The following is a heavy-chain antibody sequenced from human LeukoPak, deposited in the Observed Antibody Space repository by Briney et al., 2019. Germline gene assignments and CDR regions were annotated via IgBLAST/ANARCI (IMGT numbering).Heavy chain of an antibody. J-gene: IGHJ4*02. D-gene: IGHD4-23*01. CDR3: ASRQDYGGNSGFDY. CDR2: FDPEDGET. V-gene: IGHV1-24*01. CDR1: GYTFTGYY. Sequence: GASVKVSCKASGYTFTGYYMHWVRQAPGKGLEWMGGFDPEDGETIYAQKFQGRVTITADESTSTAYMELSSLRSEDTAVYYCASRQDYGGNSGFDYWGQGTLVTVSS.